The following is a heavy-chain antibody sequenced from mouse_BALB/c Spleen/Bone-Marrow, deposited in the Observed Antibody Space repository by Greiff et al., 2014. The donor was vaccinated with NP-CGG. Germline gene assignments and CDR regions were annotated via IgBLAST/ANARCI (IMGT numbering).Heavy chain of an antibody. CDR1: GFSLTDYG. V-gene: IGHV2-6-5*01. CDR2: IWGGGST. J-gene: IGHJ1*01. CDR3: AKLGRSYYYFDV. D-gene: IGHD1-1*01. Sequence: QVQLKESGPGLVAPSQSLSITCTVSGFSLTDYGVSWIRQPPGKGLEWLGVIWGGGSTYYNSALKSRLSISKDNSKSQVFLKLNSLQTVDTATYYCAKLGRSYYYFDVWGAGTTVTVSS.